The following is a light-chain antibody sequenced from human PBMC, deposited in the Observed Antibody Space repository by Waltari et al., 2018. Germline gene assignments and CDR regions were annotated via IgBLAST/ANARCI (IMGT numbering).Light chain of an antibody. CDR2: AVS. V-gene: IGLV2-23*02. CDR1: SSDVGHSKR. J-gene: IGLJ2*01. Sequence: QSALTQPASVSGSPGQSITISCTGTSSDVGHSKRVSWYQQHPGKAPKLMIYAVSKRPSGVSDRFSGSKSGDMASLTISGIQPEDEAEYFCSSYAGSSKGVFGGGTKVTVL. CDR3: SSYAGSSKGV.